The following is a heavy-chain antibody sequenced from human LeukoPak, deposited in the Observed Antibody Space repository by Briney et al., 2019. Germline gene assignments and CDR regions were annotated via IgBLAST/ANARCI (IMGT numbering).Heavy chain of an antibody. CDR3: ARLVYYDSSGYYSAAFDI. J-gene: IGHJ3*02. V-gene: IGHV4-39*01. D-gene: IGHD3-22*01. CDR2: IYYSGST. CDR1: GGSISSSSYY. Sequence: SETLSLTCTVSGGSISSSSYYWGWIRQPPGKGLEWIGSIYYSGSTYYNPSLKSRVTISVDTSKNQFSLKLSSVTAADTAVYYCARLVYYDSSGYYSAAFDIWGQGTMVTVSS.